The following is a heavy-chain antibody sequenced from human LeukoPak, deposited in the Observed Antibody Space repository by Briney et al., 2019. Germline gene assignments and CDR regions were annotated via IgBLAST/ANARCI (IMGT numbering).Heavy chain of an antibody. CDR2: MWYDGSNK. J-gene: IGHJ3*02. CDR3: ASLGYGDYPSPFDI. Sequence: GRSLRLSCAASGFTFSSYGMHWVRQAPGKGLEWVAVMWYDGSNKYYADSVKGRFTISRDNSKNTLYLQMNSLRAEDTAVYYCASLGYGDYPSPFDIWGQGTMVTVSS. CDR1: GFTFSSYG. D-gene: IGHD4-17*01. V-gene: IGHV3-33*01.